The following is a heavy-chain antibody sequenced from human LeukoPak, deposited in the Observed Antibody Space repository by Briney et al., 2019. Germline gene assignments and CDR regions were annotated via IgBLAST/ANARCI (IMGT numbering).Heavy chain of an antibody. Sequence: ASVKVSCKASGYTFTSYGISWVRQAPGQGLEWMGWISAYNGNTNYAQKLQGRVTMTTDTSTSTAYMELRSLRSDDTAVYYCAREKYFTMGRGVTSFWFDPWGQGTLVTVSS. J-gene: IGHJ5*02. CDR2: ISAYNGNT. CDR3: AREKYFTMGRGVTSFWFDP. V-gene: IGHV1-18*01. D-gene: IGHD3-10*01. CDR1: GYTFTSYG.